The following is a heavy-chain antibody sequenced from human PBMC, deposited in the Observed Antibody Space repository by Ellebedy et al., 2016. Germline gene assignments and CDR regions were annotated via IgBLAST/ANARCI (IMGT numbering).Heavy chain of an antibody. CDR2: IYSSGTT. V-gene: IGHV3-53*01. J-gene: IGHJ6*02. Sequence: GGSLRLSXAISGFTVSSNYMTWVRQAPGKGLEWVAVIYSSGTTSYADSVKGRFIISRDNSKNTLDLQMSSLRAEDTAVYYCTPSRTYYYYALDAWGQGTTVTVSS. CDR3: TPSRTYYYYALDA. CDR1: GFTVSSNY.